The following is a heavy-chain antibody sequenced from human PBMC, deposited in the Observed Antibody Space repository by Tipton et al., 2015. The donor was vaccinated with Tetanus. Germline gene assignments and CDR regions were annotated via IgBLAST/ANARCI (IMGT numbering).Heavy chain of an antibody. V-gene: IGHV4-59*01. CDR1: GGSISSYY. D-gene: IGHD6-13*01. CDR2: IYYSGST. CDR3: ARSEQQLVRGYYYYYYMDV. J-gene: IGHJ6*03. Sequence: LRLSCTVSGGSISSYYWSWIRQPPGKGLEWIGYIYYSGSTNYNPSLKSRVTISVDTSKNQFSLKLSSVTAADTAVYYCARSEQQLVRGYYYYYYMDVWGKGTPVTVSS.